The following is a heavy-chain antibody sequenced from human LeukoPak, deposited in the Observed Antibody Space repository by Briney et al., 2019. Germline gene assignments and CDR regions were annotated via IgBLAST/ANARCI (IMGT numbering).Heavy chain of an antibody. J-gene: IGHJ6*03. V-gene: IGHV3-49*04. CDR3: TSGDNYYDSSGYYALGYYYYYMDV. CDR1: GFTFNDYE. D-gene: IGHD3-22*01. Sequence: PGGSLRLSCAASGFTFNDYEVNWVRQAPGKGLEWVGFIRSKAYGGTTEYAASVKGRFTISRDDSKSIAYLQMNSLKTEDTAVYYCTSGDNYYDSSGYYALGYYYYYMDVWGKGTTVTVSS. CDR2: IRSKAYGGTT.